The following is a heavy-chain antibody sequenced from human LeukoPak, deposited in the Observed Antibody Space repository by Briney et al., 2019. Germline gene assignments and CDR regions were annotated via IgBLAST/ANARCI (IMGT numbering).Heavy chain of an antibody. Sequence: SVWLSCTASGGTFSSYGIRWVRHAPGQGLESMGRIMSMGGITNYAQKFQVKVTVTADNSTSTAYMELSSLRSEDTAVYYCARDGIVVVPAATLKDYYYYGMDVWGQGATVTVSS. CDR1: GGTFSSYG. CDR2: IMSMGGIT. D-gene: IGHD2-2*01. J-gene: IGHJ6*02. V-gene: IGHV1-69*04. CDR3: ARDGIVVVPAATLKDYYYYGMDV.